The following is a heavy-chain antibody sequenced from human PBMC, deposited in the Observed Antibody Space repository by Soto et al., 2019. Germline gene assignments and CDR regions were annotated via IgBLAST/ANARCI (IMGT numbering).Heavy chain of an antibody. Sequence: EVQLVQYGGGLVQPGRSLRLSCTSSGFSFEDYGMHWVRQAPGKGLEWVSGISWNSHYIGYADSVKGRFTISRDDAKNSVYLQMNSLRAEDTALYYCAKDVYYYALGTLGAFDIWGQGTEVTVSS. J-gene: IGHJ3*02. CDR2: ISWNSHYI. D-gene: IGHD3-10*01. V-gene: IGHV3-9*01. CDR3: AKDVYYYALGTLGAFDI. CDR1: GFSFEDYG.